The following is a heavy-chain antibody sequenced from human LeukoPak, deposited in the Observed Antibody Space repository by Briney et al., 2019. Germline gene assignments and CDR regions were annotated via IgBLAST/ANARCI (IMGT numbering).Heavy chain of an antibody. CDR2: IYPGDSDT. CDR1: GYSFTSYW. J-gene: IGHJ6*02. CDR3: ARQKQLVHDYYGMDV. Sequence: GESLNISCKGSGYSFTSYWIGWVGQMPGKGLEWIGIIYPGDSDTIYSPDFQCQVTFSAHKSISSAHLKWSSLTASDTAMYYCARQKQLVHDYYGMDVWGQGTPVTVS. D-gene: IGHD6-13*01. V-gene: IGHV5-51*01.